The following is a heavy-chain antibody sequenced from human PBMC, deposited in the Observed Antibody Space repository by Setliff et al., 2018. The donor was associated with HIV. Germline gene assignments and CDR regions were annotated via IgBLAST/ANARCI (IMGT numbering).Heavy chain of an antibody. D-gene: IGHD3-16*01. Sequence: PSETLSLTCTVSAYSIRNGYYWGWIRQSPGKGLEWIGTLYYDGNTYYNPSLKSRVTMSADTSKNQISLMLRSMTAADTAVYYCAKHDFGEGSCFDPWGQGSLVTVSS. CDR2: LYYDGNT. CDR3: AKHDFGEGSCFDP. V-gene: IGHV4-38-2*02. J-gene: IGHJ5*02. CDR1: AYSIRNGYY.